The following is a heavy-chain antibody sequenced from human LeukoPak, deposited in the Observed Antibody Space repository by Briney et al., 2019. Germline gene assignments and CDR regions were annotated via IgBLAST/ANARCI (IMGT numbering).Heavy chain of an antibody. D-gene: IGHD2-15*01. CDR1: GFTFSSYA. CDR2: ISGSGGST. CDR3: AKEGFYCSGGSCYPDY. J-gene: IGHJ4*02. Sequence: GGSLRLSCAASGFTFSSYAMSWVRQAPGKGLEWVPAISGSGGSTYYADSVKGRFTISSDNSKNTPYMQMNSLRAEDTAVYYCAKEGFYCSGGSCYPDYWGQGTLVTVSS. V-gene: IGHV3-23*01.